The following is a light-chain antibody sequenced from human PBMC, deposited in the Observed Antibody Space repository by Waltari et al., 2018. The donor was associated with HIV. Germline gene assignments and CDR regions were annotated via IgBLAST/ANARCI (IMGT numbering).Light chain of an antibody. V-gene: IGLV2-23*02. CDR3: CLFTTQNSLV. CDR2: DVS. CDR1: SSDVGNFNS. Sequence: QSALTQPASVSGSPGQSITISCTGTSSDVGNFNSVSWYQHHPGKAPKLVIFDVSKWPSGIPTRFSGSKSGSVASLTLSGLQPEDEADYYCCLFTTQNSLVFGGGTKVTVL. J-gene: IGLJ3*02.